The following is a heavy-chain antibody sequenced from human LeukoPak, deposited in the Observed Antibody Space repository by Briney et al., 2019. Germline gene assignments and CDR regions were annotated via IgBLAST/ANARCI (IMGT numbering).Heavy chain of an antibody. Sequence: GGSLRLSCAASGFTFISYIMNWVRQTPGKGLEWVSSISSSGDITSYADSVKGRFTISRDKSKNTLYLQMNSLRAEDTAVYYCAKRDTSGYYYFDYWGQGTLVTVSS. V-gene: IGHV3-23*01. CDR1: GFTFISYI. J-gene: IGHJ4*02. CDR3: AKRDTSGYYYFDY. D-gene: IGHD3-22*01. CDR2: ISSSGDIT.